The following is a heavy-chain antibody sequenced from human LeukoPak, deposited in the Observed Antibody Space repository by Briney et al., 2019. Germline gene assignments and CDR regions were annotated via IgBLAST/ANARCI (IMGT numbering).Heavy chain of an antibody. Sequence: SETLSLTCTVSGGSISSYYWSWIRQPPGKGLEWIGYIYYSGSTNYNPSLKSRVTISVDTSKNQFSLKLSSVTAADTAVYYCARAHSRQYYYYYYYMDVWGKGTTVTVSS. CDR1: GGSISSYY. CDR2: IYYSGST. V-gene: IGHV4-59*01. D-gene: IGHD4-11*01. CDR3: ARAHSRQYYYYYYYMDV. J-gene: IGHJ6*03.